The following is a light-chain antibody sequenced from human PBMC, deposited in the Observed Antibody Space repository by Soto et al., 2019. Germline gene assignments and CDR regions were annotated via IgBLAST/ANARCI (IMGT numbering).Light chain of an antibody. CDR3: QQYGSSPLT. Sequence: EIVLTQSPGTLSLSPGERATLSCRASQSVSSSYLAWYQQKPGRAPRLLIYGASRRATGFPDRFSGSGSGTDFTLTISRLEPEDFAVYYCQQYGSSPLTFGGGTKVEIK. CDR1: QSVSSSY. V-gene: IGKV3-20*01. CDR2: GAS. J-gene: IGKJ4*01.